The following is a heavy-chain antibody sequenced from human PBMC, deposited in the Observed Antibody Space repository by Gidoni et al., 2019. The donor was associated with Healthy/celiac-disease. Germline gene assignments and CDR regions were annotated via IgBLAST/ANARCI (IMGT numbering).Heavy chain of an antibody. CDR1: GFTCSSYG. CDR2: ISYDGSNK. V-gene: IGHV3-30*18. J-gene: IGHJ4*02. CDR3: AKDPPPYFY. D-gene: IGHD3-10*01. Sequence: QVQLVESGGGVVQPGRSLRLSCAASGFTCSSYGMHWVRQAPGKGLEWVAVISYDGSNKYYADAVKGRFTISRDNSKNTLYLQMNSLRAEDTAVYYRAKDPPPYFYWGQGTLVTVSS.